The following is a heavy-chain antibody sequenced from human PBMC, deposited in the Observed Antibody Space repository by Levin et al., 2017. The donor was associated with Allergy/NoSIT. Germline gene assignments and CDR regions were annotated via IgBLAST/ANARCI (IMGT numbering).Heavy chain of an antibody. V-gene: IGHV4-31*03. D-gene: IGHD3-22*01. J-gene: IGHJ5*02. CDR2: IYYSGST. CDR1: GGSISSGGYY. CDR3: ARDMGDSSGYHAPFDP. Sequence: SETLSLTCTVSGGSISSGGYYWSWIRQHPGTGLEWIGYIYYSGSTYYNPSLKSRVTISVDTSKNQFSLKLSSVTAADTAVYYCARDMGDSSGYHAPFDPWGQGTLVTVSS.